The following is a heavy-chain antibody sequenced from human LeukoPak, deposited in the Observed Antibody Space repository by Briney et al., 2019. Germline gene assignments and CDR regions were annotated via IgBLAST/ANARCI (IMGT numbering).Heavy chain of an antibody. CDR2: LSDVGTN. D-gene: IGHD4-23*01. Sequence: SETLSLTCAVSGVSISSYYWSWIRQHPGKGLEWIGYLSDVGTNDYNPSLKGRVTISRDTSRNQFSLRLSSVTAADAAVYHCARDKAPGGKRWFDPWGQGALVIVSS. CDR3: ARDKAPGGKRWFDP. J-gene: IGHJ5*02. V-gene: IGHV4-59*01. CDR1: GVSISSYY.